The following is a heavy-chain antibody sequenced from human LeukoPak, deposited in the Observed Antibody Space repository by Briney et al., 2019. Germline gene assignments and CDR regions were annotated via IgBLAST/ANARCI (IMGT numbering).Heavy chain of an antibody. CDR1: GGSISSYY. V-gene: IGHV4-4*07. CDR3: ARDREDSSGYFNYYYYYGMDV. CDR2: IYTSGST. Sequence: SETLSLTCTVSGGSISSYYWSWIRQPAGKGLEWIGRIYTSGSTNYNPSLKSRVTMSVDTSKNQFSLKLSSVTAADTAVYYCARDREDSSGYFNYYYYYGMDVWGQGTTVTVSS. D-gene: IGHD3-22*01. J-gene: IGHJ6*02.